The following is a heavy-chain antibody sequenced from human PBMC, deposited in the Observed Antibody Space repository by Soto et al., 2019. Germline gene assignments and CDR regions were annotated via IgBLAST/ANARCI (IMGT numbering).Heavy chain of an antibody. V-gene: IGHV1-69*01. CDR1: GGTFSSYA. D-gene: IGHD3-22*01. CDR3: ARKYYYDSSGYYYPLDY. J-gene: IGHJ4*02. CDR2: IIPIFGTA. Sequence: QVQLVPSGAEVKKPGSSVKVSCKASGGTFSSYAISWVRQAPGQGLEWMGGIIPIFGTANYAQKFQGRVTITADESTSTAYMELSSLRSEDTAVYYCARKYYYDSSGYYYPLDYWGQGTLVTVSS.